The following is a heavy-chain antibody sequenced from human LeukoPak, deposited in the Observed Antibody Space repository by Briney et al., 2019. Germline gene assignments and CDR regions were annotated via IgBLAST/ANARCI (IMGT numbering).Heavy chain of an antibody. CDR1: GGSFSGYY. Sequence: SETLSLTCAVYGGSFSGYYWSWIRQHPGKGLEWIGYIYYSGSTYYNPSLKSRVTISVDTSKNQFSLKLSSVTAADTAVYYCARVPRVGATVSDAFDIWGQGTMVTVSS. CDR3: ARVPRVGATVSDAFDI. CDR2: IYYSGST. D-gene: IGHD1-26*01. J-gene: IGHJ3*02. V-gene: IGHV4-31*11.